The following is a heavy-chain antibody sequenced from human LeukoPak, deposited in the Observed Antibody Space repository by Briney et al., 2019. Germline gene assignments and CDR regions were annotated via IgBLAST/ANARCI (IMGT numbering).Heavy chain of an antibody. CDR1: GFTVSSNC. V-gene: IGHV3-11*01. CDR3: AREKKTEWTTGAFDM. D-gene: IGHD3-3*01. Sequence: PGGSLRLSCAASGFTVSSNCMSWVRQAPGKGLEWLSYTSPSGGTIYYTDSVKGRFTMSRDNAQNALYLEMNSLRAEDTAVYYCAREKKTEWTTGAFDMWGQGTMVIVSS. CDR2: TSPSGGTI. J-gene: IGHJ3*02.